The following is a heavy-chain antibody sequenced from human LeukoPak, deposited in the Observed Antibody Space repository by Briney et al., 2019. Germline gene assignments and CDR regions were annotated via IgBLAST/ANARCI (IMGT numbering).Heavy chain of an antibody. CDR2: INPNSGGT. D-gene: IGHD5-24*01. CDR1: GYTFTGYY. Sequence: ASVKVSCKASGYTFTGYYMHWVRQAPGQGLEWMGWINPNSGGTNYAQKFQGRVTMTRDTSISTAYMELSRLRSDDTAVYYCARASVWLQHQDAFDIWGQGTMVTVSS. J-gene: IGHJ3*02. CDR3: ARASVWLQHQDAFDI. V-gene: IGHV1-2*02.